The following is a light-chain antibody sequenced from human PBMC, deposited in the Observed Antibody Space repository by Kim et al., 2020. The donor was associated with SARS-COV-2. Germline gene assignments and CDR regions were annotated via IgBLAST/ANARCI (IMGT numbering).Light chain of an antibody. CDR1: QSVSSN. CDR2: GAS. CDR3: QHYSKWPFT. J-gene: IGKJ3*01. Sequence: VSPGERVTLSCRASQSVSSNLAWYQQKPGQAPRLLIYGASTRATGIPARFSGSGSGTEFTLTISSLQSEDFAVYYCQHYSKWPFTFGPGTKVDIK. V-gene: IGKV3-15*01.